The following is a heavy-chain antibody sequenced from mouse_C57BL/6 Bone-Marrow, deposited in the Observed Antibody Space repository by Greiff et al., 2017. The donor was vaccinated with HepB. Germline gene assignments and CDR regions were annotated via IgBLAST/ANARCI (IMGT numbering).Heavy chain of an antibody. Sequence: QVQLQQPGAELVKPGASVKLSCKASGYTFTSYWMHWVKQRPGRGLEWIGRIDPNSGGTKYNEKFKSKATLTVDKPSSTAYMQLSSLTSEDSAVCCCARGGITTVVAKDWYFDVWGTGTTVTVSS. J-gene: IGHJ1*03. CDR1: GYTFTSYW. CDR3: ARGGITTVVAKDWYFDV. V-gene: IGHV1-72*01. D-gene: IGHD1-1*01. CDR2: IDPNSGGT.